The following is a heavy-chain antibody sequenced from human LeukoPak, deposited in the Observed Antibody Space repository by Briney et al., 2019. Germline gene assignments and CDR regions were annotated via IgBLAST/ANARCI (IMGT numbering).Heavy chain of an antibody. D-gene: IGHD4-23*01. V-gene: IGHV3-23*01. CDR2: ISGSGGST. J-gene: IGHJ5*02. Sequence: QPGRSLRLSCAASGFTFSNYGMHWVRQASGKGLEWVSVISGSGGSTYYGDSVKGRFTISRDNSKNTLYLQMNSLRAEDTAVYFCAKAMTSVVTPGASWGQGTLVTVSS. CDR1: GFTFSNYG. CDR3: AKAMTSVVTPGAS.